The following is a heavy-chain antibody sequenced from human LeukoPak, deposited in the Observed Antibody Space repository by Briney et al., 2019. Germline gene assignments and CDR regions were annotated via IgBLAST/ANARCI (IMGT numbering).Heavy chain of an antibody. CDR1: GFTFSAYS. CDR3: ARAMIVVAGKNFDY. CDR2: ISSTNSTI. J-gene: IGHJ4*02. Sequence: PGGSLRLSCTASGFTFSAYSMNWVRQAPGKGLEWVSYISSTNSTIYYADSVKGRFTISRDNAKNSLYLQMNSLRAEDTAVYYCARAMIVVAGKNFDYWGQGTLVTVSS. V-gene: IGHV3-48*04. D-gene: IGHD3-22*01.